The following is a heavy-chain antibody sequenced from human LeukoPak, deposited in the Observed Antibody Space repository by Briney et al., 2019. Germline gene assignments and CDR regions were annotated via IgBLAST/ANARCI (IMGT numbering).Heavy chain of an antibody. CDR1: GFTFSSYG. Sequence: GGSLRHSCAASGFTFSSYGMHWVRQAPGKGLEWVAVIWYDGSNKYYADSVKGRFTISRDNSKNTLYLQMNSLRAEDTAVYYCARDRGYYYGMDVWGQGTTVTVSS. CDR3: ARDRGYYYGMDV. J-gene: IGHJ6*02. CDR2: IWYDGSNK. V-gene: IGHV3-33*01.